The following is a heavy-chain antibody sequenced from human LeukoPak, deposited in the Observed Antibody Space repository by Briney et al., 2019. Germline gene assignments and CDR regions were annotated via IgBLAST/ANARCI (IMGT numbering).Heavy chain of an antibody. CDR2: LYHLGST. CDR1: GGAISTNGYY. J-gene: IGHJ4*02. D-gene: IGHD2/OR15-2a*01. Sequence: PSETLSLTCTVSGGAISTNGYYWGWLRQPPGKGLEWIGSLYHLGSTYYNASLKSRVTMSVDTSQNQFSLRLISVTAADTAVYYCAGLLSDKRGFGYWGQGTLVTVSS. V-gene: IGHV4-39*01. CDR3: AGLLSDKRGFGY.